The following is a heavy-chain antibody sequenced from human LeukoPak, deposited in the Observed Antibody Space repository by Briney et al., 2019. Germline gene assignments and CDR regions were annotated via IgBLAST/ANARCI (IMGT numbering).Heavy chain of an antibody. CDR2: SFYTGNT. Sequence: SQTLSLTCAVSGGSISSGGYCWSWVRQPPGRGLEWIGYSFYTGNTYYNPSLKSRVTISLDTSKNQFSLKVSSVTAADTAVYYCARGRYTVTTDAFDFWGQGTMVTVSS. CDR3: ARGRYTVTTDAFDF. J-gene: IGHJ3*01. V-gene: IGHV4-30-4*07. D-gene: IGHD4-17*01. CDR1: GGSISSGGYC.